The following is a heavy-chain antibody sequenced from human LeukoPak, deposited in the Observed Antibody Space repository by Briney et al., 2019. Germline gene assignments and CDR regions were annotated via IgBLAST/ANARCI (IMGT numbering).Heavy chain of an antibody. CDR2: IYHSGST. V-gene: IGHV4-34*01. CDR1: GGSFSGYY. J-gene: IGHJ4*02. Sequence: SETLSLTCAVYGGSFSGYYWSWIRQPPGKGLEWIGSIYHSGSTYYNPSLKSRVTISVDTSKNQFSLKLSSVTAADTAVYYCAREPDRSIAAAGTFDYWGQGTLVTVSS. CDR3: AREPDRSIAAAGTFDY. D-gene: IGHD6-13*01.